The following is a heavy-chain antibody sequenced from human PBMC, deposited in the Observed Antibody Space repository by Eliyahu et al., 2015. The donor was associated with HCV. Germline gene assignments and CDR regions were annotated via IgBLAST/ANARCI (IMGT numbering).Heavy chain of an antibody. CDR3: ARIYGDYAGDYYYAMDV. CDR1: GASISSTNW. V-gene: IGHV4-4*02. J-gene: IGHJ6*02. D-gene: IGHD2-21*02. Sequence: QVQLQESGPGLVKPSGTLSLTCAVSGASISSTNWWSWVRQPPGKGLEWIGEIYHSGSSNYNPSLKNRVTISVDKSKNQFSLKLTSVTAADTAVYYCARIYGDYAGDYYYAMDVWGQGTTVTVSS. CDR2: IYHSGSS.